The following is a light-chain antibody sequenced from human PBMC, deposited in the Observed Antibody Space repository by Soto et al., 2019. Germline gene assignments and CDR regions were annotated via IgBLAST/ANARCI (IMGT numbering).Light chain of an antibody. CDR1: QGISSW. J-gene: IGKJ5*01. CDR2: AAY. CDR3: QQANSFHSLT. Sequence: DIQMTQSPSSVSASVGDRVTITCRASQGISSWVAWYQQKPGKAPQLLIYAAYMLQSGVPSRFSGSGSGTDFTLTISSLQPEDFATYHCQQANSFHSLTFGQGTRLEIK. V-gene: IGKV1D-12*01.